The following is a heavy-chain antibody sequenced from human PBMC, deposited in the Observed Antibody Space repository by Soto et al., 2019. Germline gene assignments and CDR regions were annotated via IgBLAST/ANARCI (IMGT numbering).Heavy chain of an antibody. CDR1: GGTFSSYT. Sequence: QVQLVQSGAEVKKPGSSVKVSGKASGGTFSSYTISWVRQAPGQGLEWMGRIIPILGIANYAQKFQGRVTITADKSTSTAYMELSSLRSEDTAVYYCARVPAAAKNWFDPWGQGTLVTVSS. J-gene: IGHJ5*02. D-gene: IGHD2-2*01. V-gene: IGHV1-69*02. CDR3: ARVPAAAKNWFDP. CDR2: IIPILGIA.